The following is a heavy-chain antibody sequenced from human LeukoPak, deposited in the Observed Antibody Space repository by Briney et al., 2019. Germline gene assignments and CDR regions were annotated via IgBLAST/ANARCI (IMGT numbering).Heavy chain of an antibody. CDR1: GYSTSSGYY. J-gene: IGHJ4*02. CDR3: ARHAHTSTWYASFDS. V-gene: IGHV4-38-2*01. Sequence: SETLSLTCAVSGYSTSSGYYWGWIRQPPGKGLEWIASIYHSGSTYYNPSLKSRVTISVDTSKNQFSLKLSSVTVTDTAVYYCARHAHTSTWYASFDSWGQGTLVTVSS. CDR2: IYHSGST. D-gene: IGHD6-13*01.